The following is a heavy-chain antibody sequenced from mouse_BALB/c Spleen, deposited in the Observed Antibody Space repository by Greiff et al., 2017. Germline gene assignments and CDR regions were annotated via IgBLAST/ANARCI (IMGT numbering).Heavy chain of an antibody. CDR3: ARNYYGSSLMDY. Sequence: VQLQQSGAELVKPGASVKLSCTASGFNIKDTYMHWVKQRPEQGLEWIGRIDPANGNTKYDPKFQGKATITADTSSNTAYLQLSSLTSEDTAVYYCARNYYGSSLMDYWGQGTSVTVSS. J-gene: IGHJ4*01. CDR1: GFNIKDTY. CDR2: IDPANGNT. D-gene: IGHD1-1*01. V-gene: IGHV14-3*02.